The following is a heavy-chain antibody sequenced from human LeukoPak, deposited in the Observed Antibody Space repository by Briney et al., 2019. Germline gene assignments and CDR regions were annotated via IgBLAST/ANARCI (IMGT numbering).Heavy chain of an antibody. CDR2: ISSNGGSA. CDR3: ARGKYSYGVFDY. Sequence: PGGSLRLSCSASGFTFSSYAMHWVRQAPGKGLEYVSAISSNGGSAYYADSVKGSFTISRDNAKNSLYLQMNSLRAEDTAVYFCARGKYSYGVFDYWGQGTLVTVSS. V-gene: IGHV3-64*04. D-gene: IGHD5-18*01. CDR1: GFTFSSYA. J-gene: IGHJ4*02.